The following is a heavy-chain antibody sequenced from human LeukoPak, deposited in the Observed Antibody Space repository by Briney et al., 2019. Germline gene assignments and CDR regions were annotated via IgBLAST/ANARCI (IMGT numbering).Heavy chain of an antibody. J-gene: IGHJ4*02. CDR3: AKEGYGDVH. CDR2: ISYDGSNK. Sequence: GGSLRLSCAASGFIFSGNSMHWVRQAPGKGLEWVAVISYDGSNKYYADSVKGRFTISRDNSKNTLYLQMNSLRAEDTAVYYCAKEGYGDVHWGQGTLVTVSS. D-gene: IGHD4-17*01. V-gene: IGHV3-30*18. CDR1: GFIFSGNS.